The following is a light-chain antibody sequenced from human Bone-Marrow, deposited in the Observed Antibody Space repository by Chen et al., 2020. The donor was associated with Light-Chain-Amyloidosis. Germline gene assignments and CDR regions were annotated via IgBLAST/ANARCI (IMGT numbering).Light chain of an antibody. Sequence: QLTYSPFSLSASIGDRVAFTCRASQGIRTYLAWVQQMPGKAPKSLIYDASRLHSGVPSKFSGSGSGTDCNLTISSLQPEDFATYYCQQYNSHPLTFGVGTKVEIK. CDR3: QQYNSHPLT. CDR1: QGIRTY. CDR2: DAS. V-gene: IGKV1-16*02. J-gene: IGKJ4*01.